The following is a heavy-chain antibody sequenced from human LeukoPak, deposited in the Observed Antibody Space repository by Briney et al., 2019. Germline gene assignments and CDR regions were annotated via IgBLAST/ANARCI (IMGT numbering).Heavy chain of an antibody. D-gene: IGHD1-26*01. CDR3: ARDLPWESNAFDI. J-gene: IGHJ3*02. CDR2: MNPNSGNT. V-gene: IGHV1-8*01. Sequence: ASVKVSCKASGYTFTSYDINWVRQATGQGLEWMGWMNPNSGNTGYAQKFQGRVTMTRNTSISTAYMERSSLRSEDTAVYYCARDLPWESNAFDIWGQGTMVTVSS. CDR1: GYTFTSYD.